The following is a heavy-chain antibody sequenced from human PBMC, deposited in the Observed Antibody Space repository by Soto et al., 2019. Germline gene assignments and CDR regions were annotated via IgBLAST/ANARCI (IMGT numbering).Heavy chain of an antibody. CDR1: GGIFSNYV. V-gene: IGHV1-69*01. J-gene: IGHJ4*02. CDR3: ARRYYNSSGYFDY. Sequence: QVQLVQSGAEVKKPGSSVKVACKASGGIFSNYVLNWVRQAPGQGLEWMGGIIPIFGTGNYAQKFQGRVTITADESTTTASMELRGLISEDTAVYYCARRYYNSSGYFDYWGQGTLVTVSS. CDR2: IIPIFGTG. D-gene: IGHD3-22*01.